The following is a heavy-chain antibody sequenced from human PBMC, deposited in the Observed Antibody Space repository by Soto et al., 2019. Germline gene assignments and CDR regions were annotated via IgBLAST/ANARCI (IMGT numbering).Heavy chain of an antibody. CDR1: GGSISSSSYY. CDR3: ARGGDDYYDSSGYSWFDP. D-gene: IGHD3-22*01. V-gene: IGHV4-39*01. Sequence: SETLSLTCSVSGGSISSSSYYWGWIRQPPGKGLEWIGSIYYSGSTYYNPSLKSRVTISVDTSKNQFSLKLSSVTAADTAVYYCARGGDDYYDSSGYSWFDPWGQGTLVTVSS. J-gene: IGHJ5*02. CDR2: IYYSGST.